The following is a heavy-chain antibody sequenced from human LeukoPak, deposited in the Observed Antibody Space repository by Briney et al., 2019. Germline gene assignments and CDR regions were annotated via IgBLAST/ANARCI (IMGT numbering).Heavy chain of an antibody. CDR3: AREDSGSYYRTDY. CDR1: YGFFTYCF. J-gene: IGHJ4*02. CDR2: INHSGST. V-gene: IGHV4-34*01. Sequence: SETLSFTWASEYGFFTYCFCCLSRQPPGKGLEWIGEINHSGSTNYNPSLKSRVTISVDTSKDQFSLKLSSVTAADTAVYYCAREDSGSYYRTDYWGQGTLVTVSP. D-gene: IGHD1-26*01.